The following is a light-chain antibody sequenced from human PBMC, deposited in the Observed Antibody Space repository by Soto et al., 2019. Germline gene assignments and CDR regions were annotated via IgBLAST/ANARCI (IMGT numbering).Light chain of an antibody. V-gene: IGKV3-20*01. CDR3: QQYGSSNT. CDR2: GAS. CDR1: QSISSF. J-gene: IGKJ2*01. Sequence: EIVLTQSPATLSLSPGERATLSCRASQSISSFLAWYQQKPGQAPRLLIYGASNRATGLPDRFSGSGSGTDFTLTISRLEPEDFAVYYCQQYGSSNTFGQGTKVDIK.